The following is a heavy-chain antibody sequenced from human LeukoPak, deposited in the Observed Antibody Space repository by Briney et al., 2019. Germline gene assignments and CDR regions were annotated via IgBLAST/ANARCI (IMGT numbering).Heavy chain of an antibody. Sequence: GGSLRLSCAASGFSFSDYWMSWVRQAPGKGLEWVANIRPDGSEKYYVDSVKGRFTISRDNAKNSLSLQMNSLRAEDTAVFYCARLPYSSSYYDYWGQGALVTVSS. J-gene: IGHJ4*02. CDR2: IRPDGSEK. D-gene: IGHD6-13*01. CDR1: GFSFSDYW. V-gene: IGHV3-7*04. CDR3: ARLPYSSSYYDY.